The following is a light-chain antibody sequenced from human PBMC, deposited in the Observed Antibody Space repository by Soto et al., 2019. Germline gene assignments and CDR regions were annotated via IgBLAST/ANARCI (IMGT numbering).Light chain of an antibody. V-gene: IGKV1-5*03. CDR1: QTISSW. CDR2: KAS. Sequence: DIQMAQSPSTLSGAVGDRVTMTCQASQTISSWLARYQQKPGKAPKLLIYKASTLKSGVPSRFSGSGSVTEFTLTISSLQTDDFATYYCQHYNSYSEAFGQGTKVDIK. CDR3: QHYNSYSEA. J-gene: IGKJ1*01.